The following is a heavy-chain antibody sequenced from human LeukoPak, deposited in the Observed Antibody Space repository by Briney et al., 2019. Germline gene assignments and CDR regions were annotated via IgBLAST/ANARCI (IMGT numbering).Heavy chain of an antibody. CDR2: IYPGDSDT. Sequence: GESLKISCKGSGYSFTSYWIGWVRQMPGKGLEWMGIIYPGDSDTRYSPSFQGQVTISADKSISTAYLQWSSLKASDTAMYYCATGTYYYDSSGYYLDYWGQGTLVTVSS. J-gene: IGHJ4*02. CDR3: ATGTYYYDSSGYYLDY. CDR1: GYSFTSYW. D-gene: IGHD3-22*01. V-gene: IGHV5-51*01.